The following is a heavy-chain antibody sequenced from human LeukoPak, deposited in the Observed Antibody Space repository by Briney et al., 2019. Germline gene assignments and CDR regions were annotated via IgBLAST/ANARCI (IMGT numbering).Heavy chain of an antibody. CDR2: ITSRSSYI. J-gene: IGHJ4*02. CDR3: ARTPTSTYQVLHEIDY. CDR1: GFTFSSYS. Sequence: PGGSLRLSCAASGFTFSSYSMNWVRQAPGKGLEWVSSITSRSSYIYYADSVKGRFTISRDNAKDSLYLQMNSLRAEDTAVYYCARTPTSTYQVLHEIDYWGQGTLVTVSS. V-gene: IGHV3-21*01. D-gene: IGHD2-2*01.